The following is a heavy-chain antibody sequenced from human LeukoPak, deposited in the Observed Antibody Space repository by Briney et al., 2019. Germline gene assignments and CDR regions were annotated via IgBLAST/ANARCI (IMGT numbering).Heavy chain of an antibody. D-gene: IGHD6-19*01. V-gene: IGHV3-66*03. CDR1: GLTVSSNY. CDR2: IYSSGST. CDR3: ARKMSVAGTNYFDY. J-gene: IGHJ4*02. Sequence: QPGGSLRLSCAASGLTVSSNYMSWVRQAPGKRLEWVSLIYSSGSTYYADSVKGRFTISRDNSKNTLYLQMGSLRPEDMAVYYCARKMSVAGTNYFDYWGQGTLVTVSS.